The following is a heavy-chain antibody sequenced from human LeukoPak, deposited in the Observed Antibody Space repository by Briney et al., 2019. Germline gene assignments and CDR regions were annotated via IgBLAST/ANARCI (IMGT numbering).Heavy chain of an antibody. V-gene: IGHV4-39*01. D-gene: IGHD1-26*01. CDR3: ARIVGATYDGGDYFDY. CDR1: GGSISSGGYY. Sequence: SETLSLTCTVSGGSISSGGYYWSWIRQHPGKGLEWIGYIYYSGSTYYNPSLKSRVTISVDTSKNQFSLKLSSVTAADTAVYYCARIVGATYDGGDYFDYWGQGTLVTVSS. CDR2: IYYSGST. J-gene: IGHJ4*02.